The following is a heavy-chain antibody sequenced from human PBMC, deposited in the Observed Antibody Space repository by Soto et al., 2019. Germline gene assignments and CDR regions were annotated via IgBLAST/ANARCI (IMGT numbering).Heavy chain of an antibody. CDR3: ARQSYSNYDYYYYGMDV. J-gene: IGHJ6*02. D-gene: IGHD4-4*01. Sequence: SETLSLTFAVSGGSISSSNWWSWVRQPPGKGLEWIGEIYHSGSTNYNPSLKSRVTISVDKSKNQFSLKRSSVTAADTAVYYCARQSYSNYDYYYYGMDVWGQGTTVTVSS. V-gene: IGHV4-4*02. CDR1: GGSISSSNW. CDR2: IYHSGST.